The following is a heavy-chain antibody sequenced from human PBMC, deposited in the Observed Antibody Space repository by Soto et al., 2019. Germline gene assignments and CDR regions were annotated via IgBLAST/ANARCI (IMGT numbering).Heavy chain of an antibody. V-gene: IGHV5-51*01. J-gene: IGHJ6*02. Sequence: GESLKISCKGSGYSFTSYWIGWVRHMPGKGLEWMGIIYPGDSDTRYSPSFQGQVTISADKSISTAYLQWSSLKASDTAMYYCARLHGVVPYYYYGMDVWGQGTTVTVS. CDR3: ARLHGVVPYYYYGMDV. CDR1: GYSFTSYW. D-gene: IGHD3-3*01. CDR2: IYPGDSDT.